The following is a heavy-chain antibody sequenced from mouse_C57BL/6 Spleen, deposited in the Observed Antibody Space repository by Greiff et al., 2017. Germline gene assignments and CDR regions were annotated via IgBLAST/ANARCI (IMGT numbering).Heavy chain of an antibody. V-gene: IGHV5-12*01. J-gene: IGHJ4*01. CDR2: ISNGGGST. D-gene: IGHD2-4*01. CDR3: ARLDYDGGGYAMDY. Sequence: DVMLVESGGGLVQPGGSLKLSCAASGFTFSDYYMYWVRQTPEKRLEWVAYISNGGGSTYYPDTVKGRFTISRDNAKNTLYLQMSRLKSEDTAMYYCARLDYDGGGYAMDYWGQGTSVTVSS. CDR1: GFTFSDYY.